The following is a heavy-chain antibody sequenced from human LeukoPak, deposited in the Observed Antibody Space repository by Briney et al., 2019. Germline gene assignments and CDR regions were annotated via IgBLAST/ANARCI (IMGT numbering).Heavy chain of an antibody. Sequence: PGGSLRLSCAASGFTVSTNYMSWVRQAPGKGLEWVSVIYSGGTTDYAESVKGRFTISRDISKNTVYLQMNSLRGEDTAVYYCARAGRGTFSWGQGTLVTVSS. V-gene: IGHV3-66*01. CDR2: IYSGGTT. D-gene: IGHD1-26*01. CDR3: ARAGRGTFS. CDR1: GFTVSTNY. J-gene: IGHJ4*02.